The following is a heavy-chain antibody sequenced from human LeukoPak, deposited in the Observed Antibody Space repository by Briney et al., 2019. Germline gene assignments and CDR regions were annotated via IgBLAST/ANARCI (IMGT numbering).Heavy chain of an antibody. D-gene: IGHD2-2*01. CDR1: GGSFSGYY. Sequence: SETLSLTCAVYGGSFSGYYWSWIRQPPGKGLEWIGEINHSGSTNYNPSLKSRVTISVDTSKNQFSLKLSSVTAADTAVYYCARAYGISSAIRYYYYVMDVWGKGTTVTVSS. CDR2: INHSGST. CDR3: ARAYGISSAIRYYYYVMDV. V-gene: IGHV4-34*01. J-gene: IGHJ6*04.